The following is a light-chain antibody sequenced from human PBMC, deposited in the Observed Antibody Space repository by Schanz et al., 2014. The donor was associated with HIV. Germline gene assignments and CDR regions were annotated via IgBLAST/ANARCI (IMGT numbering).Light chain of an antibody. CDR1: QSLSSNI. J-gene: IGKJ4*01. CDR2: GAS. V-gene: IGKV3-20*01. Sequence: EIVLTQSPGTLSLSPGDRATLSCWASQSLSSNILAWYQLKPGQAPRLLIYGASSRAAGIPDRFSGTGSGTYFTLTISSVEPEDFAVYYCQYFGNSGGTFGGGTKVEIK. CDR3: QYFGNSGGT.